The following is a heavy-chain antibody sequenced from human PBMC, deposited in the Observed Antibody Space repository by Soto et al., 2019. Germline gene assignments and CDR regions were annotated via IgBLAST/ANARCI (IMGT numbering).Heavy chain of an antibody. J-gene: IGHJ5*02. D-gene: IGHD3-10*01. Sequence: SQTLSLTCAISGDSVSSCSAAWNWIRQSPSGGLEWLGRTYYRSRFFSDYAESVKSRIIINPDTSKNQFSLPLKSVTPGDTAVHYCVRDRYSSSGWFDPWGQGTPVTV. CDR1: GDSVSSCSAA. CDR2: TYYRSRFFS. V-gene: IGHV6-1*01. CDR3: VRDRYSSSGWFDP.